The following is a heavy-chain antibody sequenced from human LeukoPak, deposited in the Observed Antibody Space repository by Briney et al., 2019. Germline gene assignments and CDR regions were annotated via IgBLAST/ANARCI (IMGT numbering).Heavy chain of an antibody. CDR2: IIPILGIA. D-gene: IGHD3-22*01. CDR1: GGTFSSYA. CDR3: ARPYYYDSSGYFEFNPSYYYGMDV. Sequence: GASVKVSFKASGGTFSSYAISWVRQAPGQGLEWMGRIIPILGIANYAQKFQGRVTITADKSTSTAYMELSSLRSEDTAVYYCARPYYYDSSGYFEFNPSYYYGMDVWGQGTTVTVSS. V-gene: IGHV1-69*04. J-gene: IGHJ6*02.